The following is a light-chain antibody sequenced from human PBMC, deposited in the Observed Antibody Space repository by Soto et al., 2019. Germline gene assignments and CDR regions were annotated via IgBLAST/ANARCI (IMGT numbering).Light chain of an antibody. Sequence: EIVLTQSPATLSLSPGERATLSCRAGQSVSFYLGWYQQKPGQAPRLLIYDASNRATGIPARFSGSGSGTDFTLTISSLEPEDFAVYYCQQRSNWPLTFGGGTKVEIK. CDR1: QSVSFY. V-gene: IGKV3-11*01. CDR2: DAS. CDR3: QQRSNWPLT. J-gene: IGKJ4*01.